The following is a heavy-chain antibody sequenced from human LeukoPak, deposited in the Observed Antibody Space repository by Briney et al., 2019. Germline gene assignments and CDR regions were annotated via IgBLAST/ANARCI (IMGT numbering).Heavy chain of an antibody. J-gene: IGHJ4*02. CDR2: INPNSGGT. CDR1: GYTFTGYY. D-gene: IGHD6-13*01. V-gene: IGHV1-2*02. CDR3: ARAGCSWAYYFDY. Sequence: ASVKVSCKASGYTFTGYYMHWVRQAPGQGLEWMGWINPNSGGTNYAQKLQGRVTMTTDTSTSTAYMELRSLRSDDTAVYYCARAGCSWAYYFDYWGQGTLVTVSS.